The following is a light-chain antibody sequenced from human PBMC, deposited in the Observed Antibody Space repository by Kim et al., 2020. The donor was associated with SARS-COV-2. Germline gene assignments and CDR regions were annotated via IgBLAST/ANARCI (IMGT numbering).Light chain of an antibody. CDR2: DVS. J-gene: IGLJ1*01. CDR3: CSYAGSFTYV. Sequence: GRSVTVSCAGTSSDIGAYYSVSWYQQHPDEAPRLVIYDVSKRPSGVPDRFSGSKSGNTASLTISGLQAEDEADYYCCSYAGSFTYVFGGGTKVTVL. V-gene: IGLV2-11*03. CDR1: SSDIGAYYS.